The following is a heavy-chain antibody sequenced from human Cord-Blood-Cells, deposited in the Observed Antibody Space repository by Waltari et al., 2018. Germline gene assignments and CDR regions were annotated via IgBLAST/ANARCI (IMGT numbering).Heavy chain of an antibody. CDR3: ARFGLLSIAARPYYFDY. Sequence: QEQLQQWGAGLLKPSETLSLTCGVYGGSCRGYSGPWIRTPAGEGLEWIGAIQHSGSTNYNPTLKRRVTISVDTSKNQFSLKLSSVTAADTAVYYCARFGLLSIAARPYYFDYWGQGTLVTVSS. CDR2: IQHSGST. D-gene: IGHD6-6*01. J-gene: IGHJ4*02. CDR1: GGSCRGYS. V-gene: IGHV4-34*01.